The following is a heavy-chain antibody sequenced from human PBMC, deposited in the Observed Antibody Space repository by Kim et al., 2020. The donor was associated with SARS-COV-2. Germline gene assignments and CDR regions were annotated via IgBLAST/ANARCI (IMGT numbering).Heavy chain of an antibody. D-gene: IGHD2-21*01. J-gene: IGHJ4*02. V-gene: IGHV3-30-3*01. CDR1: GFTFSTYA. Sequence: GGSLRLSCAASGFTFSTYAMHWVRQAPGKGLEWVAIISYDGSNKYYANSVKGRFTISRDNPKNTLYLQMNSLRAEDTAVYYCVRASGDIGSGWGFYWGQRTLVTVSS. CDR3: VRASGDIGSGWGFY. CDR2: ISYDGSNK.